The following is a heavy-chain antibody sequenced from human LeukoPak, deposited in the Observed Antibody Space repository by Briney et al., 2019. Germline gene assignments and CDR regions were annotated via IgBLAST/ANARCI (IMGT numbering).Heavy chain of an antibody. CDR1: GFTFSSYS. CDR3: ARGGYYYGSGTDAFDI. D-gene: IGHD3-10*01. Sequence: GGSLRLSCAASGFTFSSYSMNWVRQAPGKGLEWVSSISSSSSYIYYADSVKGRFTISRDNAKNSLYLQMNSLRAEDTAVYYCARGGYYYGSGTDAFDIWGQGTMVTVSS. CDR2: ISSSSSYI. V-gene: IGHV3-21*01. J-gene: IGHJ3*02.